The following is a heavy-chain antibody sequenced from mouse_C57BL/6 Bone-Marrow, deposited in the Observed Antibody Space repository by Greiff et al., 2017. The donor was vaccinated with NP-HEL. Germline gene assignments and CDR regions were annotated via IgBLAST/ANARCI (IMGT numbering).Heavy chain of an antibody. Sequence: EVQLQQSGAELVRPGASVKLSCTASGFNIKDYYMHWVKQRPEQGLEWIGRIDTEDGDTEYAPKFQGKATMTADTSSNTAYLQLSSLTSEDTAVYYCTTIYGNYLAWFAYWGQGTLVTVSA. CDR2: IDTEDGDT. CDR3: TTIYGNYLAWFAY. D-gene: IGHD2-1*01. CDR1: GFNIKDYY. V-gene: IGHV14-1*01. J-gene: IGHJ3*01.